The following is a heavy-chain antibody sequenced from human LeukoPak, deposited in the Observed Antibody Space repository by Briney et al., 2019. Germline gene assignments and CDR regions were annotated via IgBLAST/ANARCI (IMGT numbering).Heavy chain of an antibody. CDR2: ISYDGSNK. CDR3: AKAGIAVAVDFFDY. V-gene: IGHV3-30*18. J-gene: IGHJ4*02. D-gene: IGHD6-19*01. Sequence: GGSLRLSCAASGFTFSSYGMHWVRQAPGKGLERVAVISYDGSNKYYADSVKGRFTISRDNSKNTLYLQMNSLRAEDTAVYYCAKAGIAVAVDFFDYWGQGTLVTVSS. CDR1: GFTFSSYG.